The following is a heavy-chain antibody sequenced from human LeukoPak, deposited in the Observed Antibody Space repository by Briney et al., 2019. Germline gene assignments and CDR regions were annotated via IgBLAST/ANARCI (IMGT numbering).Heavy chain of an antibody. CDR2: IKSKTDGGTT. Sequence: PGGSPRLSRAASGFTFSNAWMSWVRQAPGKGLEWVGRIKSKTDGGTTDYAAPVKGRFTISRDDSKNTLYLRMNSLKTEDTAVYYCTTDATWIQLWLPYDYWGQGTLVTVSS. V-gene: IGHV3-15*01. CDR3: TTDATWIQLWLPYDY. D-gene: IGHD5-18*01. CDR1: GFTFSNAW. J-gene: IGHJ4*02.